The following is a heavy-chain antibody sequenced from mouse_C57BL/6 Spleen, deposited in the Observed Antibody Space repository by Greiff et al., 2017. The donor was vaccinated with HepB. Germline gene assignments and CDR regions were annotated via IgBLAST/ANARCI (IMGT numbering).Heavy chain of an antibody. Sequence: VQLQQSGAELVRPGASVTLSCKASGYTFTDYEMHWVKQTPVHGLEWIGAIDPETGGTAYNQKFKGKAILIADKSSGTAYMELRSLTSEDSAVYYCTRYYRRAGFAYWGQGTLVTVSA. V-gene: IGHV1-15*01. J-gene: IGHJ3*01. CDR3: TRYYRRAGFAY. CDR2: IDPETGGT. CDR1: GYTFTDYE. D-gene: IGHD3-3*01.